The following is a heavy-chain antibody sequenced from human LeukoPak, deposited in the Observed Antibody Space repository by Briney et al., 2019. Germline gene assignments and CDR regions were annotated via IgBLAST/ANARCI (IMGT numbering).Heavy chain of an antibody. CDR1: GGSFSGYY. CDR3: ASFVRKGLRDY. V-gene: IGHV4-34*01. J-gene: IGHJ4*02. Sequence: SETLSLTCAVYGGSFSGYYWSWIRQPPGKGLEWIGEINHSGSTNYNPSLKSRVTISVDKSKNQFSLKLSSVTAADTAVYYCASFVRKGLRDYWGQGTLVTVSS. D-gene: IGHD3-10*02. CDR2: INHSGST.